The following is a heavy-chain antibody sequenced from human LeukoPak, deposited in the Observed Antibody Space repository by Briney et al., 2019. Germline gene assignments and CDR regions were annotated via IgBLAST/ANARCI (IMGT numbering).Heavy chain of an antibody. CDR2: INPNSGGT. CDR1: GYTFTGYY. V-gene: IGHV1-2*02. Sequence: ASVKVSCKASGYTFTGYYMHWVRQAPGQGLEWMGWINPNSGGTNYAQKFQGRVTMTRDTSINTAYMEVSRLTSDDTAVYYCARDLGGMGTLDSWGQGTLVTVSS. D-gene: IGHD5-24*01. J-gene: IGHJ4*02. CDR3: ARDLGGMGTLDS.